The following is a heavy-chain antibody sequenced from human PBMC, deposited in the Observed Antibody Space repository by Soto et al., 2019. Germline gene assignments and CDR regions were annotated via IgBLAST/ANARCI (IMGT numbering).Heavy chain of an antibody. Sequence: GESLKISCKGSGDRFTSYWIGWVRQMPGKGLEWLGIIYPGDSDTTYSPSFQGQVTISADKSISTAYLQWSSLKASDTAMYYCARQSTKRIGQTYYYYKGMDVWGQGTTVTVSS. CDR2: IYPGDSDT. CDR3: ARQSTKRIGQTYYYYKGMDV. CDR1: GDRFTSYW. D-gene: IGHD2-15*01. J-gene: IGHJ6*02. V-gene: IGHV5-51*01.